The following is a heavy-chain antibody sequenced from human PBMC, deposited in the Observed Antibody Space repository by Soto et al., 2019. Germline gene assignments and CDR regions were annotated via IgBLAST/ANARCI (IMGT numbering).Heavy chain of an antibody. CDR1: GFAFNDFA. Sequence: GGSLRLSCAASGFAFNDFAMNWVRQAPGKGPEWLSTISGSGDKTFHSDSVKGRFNISRDNSNNKMFLQMNSLRAEDTAIYYCAKGASHAPFEKWGRGTLVTAPQ. CDR2: ISGSGDKT. J-gene: IGHJ4*02. CDR3: AKGASHAPFEK. V-gene: IGHV3-23*01.